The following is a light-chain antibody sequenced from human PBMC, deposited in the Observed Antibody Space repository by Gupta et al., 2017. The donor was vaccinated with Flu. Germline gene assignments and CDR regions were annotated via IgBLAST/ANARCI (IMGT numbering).Light chain of an antibody. CDR1: TGAVTSGYF. V-gene: IGLV7-43*01. CDR2: RTN. Sequence: QPVVTQAPSLTVSPGGTVTLTCASSTGAVTSGYFPNWFQQKPGQAPRALIYRTNNKHSWTPARFSGSLLGGKAALTLSGVQPEDEAEYFCLLFYGGVHVFGGGTKLTVL. CDR3: LLFYGGVHV. J-gene: IGLJ2*01.